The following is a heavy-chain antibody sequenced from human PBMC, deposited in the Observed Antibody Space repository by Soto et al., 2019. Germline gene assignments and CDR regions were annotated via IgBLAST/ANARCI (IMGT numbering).Heavy chain of an antibody. V-gene: IGHV4-4*02. D-gene: IGHD6-13*01. CDR2: IYHSGST. CDR1: GDSITSDRW. Sequence: SETLSLTCAVSGDSITSDRWWSWIRQPPGKGLQWIGEIYHSGSTKYNPSLKSRVIISVDKSKNQFSLKLSSVTAADTAVYYCARGETQQQRDYWGQGTLVTVS. CDR3: ARGETQQQRDY. J-gene: IGHJ4*02.